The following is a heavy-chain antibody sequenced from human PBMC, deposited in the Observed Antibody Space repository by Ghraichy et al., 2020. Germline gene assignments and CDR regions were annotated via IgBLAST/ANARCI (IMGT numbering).Heavy chain of an antibody. Sequence: SLRLSCAASGFTFSNYAMSWVRQAPGKGLEWVSGISGSGDGTYYADSLKGRFIVSRDNSKNTLYLEMNSLRGEDTAIYYCAKGYTSSWSDRESVWGQGTLVTVSS. J-gene: IGHJ4*02. CDR1: GFTFSNYA. CDR2: ISGSGDGT. V-gene: IGHV3-23*01. D-gene: IGHD6-13*01. CDR3: AKGYTSSWSDRESV.